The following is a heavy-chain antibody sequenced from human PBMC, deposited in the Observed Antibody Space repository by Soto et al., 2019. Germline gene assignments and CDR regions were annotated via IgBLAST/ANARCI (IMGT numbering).Heavy chain of an antibody. CDR3: ARDSMDGGYDY. CDR2: IYYSGST. J-gene: IGHJ4*02. CDR1: GGSISSYY. Sequence: SETLSLTCTVSGGSISSYYWSWIRQPPGKGLEWIGYIYYSGSTNYNPSLKSRVTISVDTSKNQFSLKLSSVTAADTAVYYCARDSMDGGYDYWGQGTLVTVSS. V-gene: IGHV4-59*01. D-gene: IGHD5-12*01.